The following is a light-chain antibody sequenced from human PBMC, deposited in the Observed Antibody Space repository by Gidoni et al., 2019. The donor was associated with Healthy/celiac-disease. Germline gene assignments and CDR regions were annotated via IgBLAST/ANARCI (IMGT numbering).Light chain of an antibody. Sequence: EIVLTQSTATLSLSPGERATLSCRASQSVSSYLAWSQQKPGQAPRLLIYDASNRAPGIPARFSGSGSGTDFTLTISSLEPEDFAVYYCQQRSNWPPSLTFGGGTKVEIK. CDR1: QSVSSY. J-gene: IGKJ4*01. CDR2: DAS. V-gene: IGKV3-11*01. CDR3: QQRSNWPPSLT.